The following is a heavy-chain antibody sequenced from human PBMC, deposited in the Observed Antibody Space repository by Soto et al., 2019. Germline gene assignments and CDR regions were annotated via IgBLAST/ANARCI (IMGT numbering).Heavy chain of an antibody. J-gene: IGHJ6*03. CDR3: ARANRHPCSSTSCYFSYYYYYMDV. CDR1: GFTFSSYS. CDR2: ISSSSSTI. Sequence: EVQLVESGGGLVQPGGSLRLSCAASGFTFSSYSMNWVRQAPGKGLEWVSYISSSSSTIYYADSVKGRFTISRDNAKNSLYLQMNSLRAEDTAVYYCARANRHPCSSTSCYFSYYYYYMDVWGKGTTVTVSS. D-gene: IGHD2-2*01. V-gene: IGHV3-48*01.